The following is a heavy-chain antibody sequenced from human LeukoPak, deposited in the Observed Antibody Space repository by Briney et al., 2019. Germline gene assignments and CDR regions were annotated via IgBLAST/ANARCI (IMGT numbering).Heavy chain of an antibody. D-gene: IGHD6-6*01. Sequence: PGGSLRLSCAGSGFTFSSYSMNWVRQAPGKGLEWVANIKQDGSEKYYVDSVKGRFTISRDNAKNSLYLQMNSLRAEDTAVYYCARLPGGKYSSSSIDPWGQGTLVTVSS. J-gene: IGHJ5*02. CDR1: GFTFSSYS. CDR2: IKQDGSEK. V-gene: IGHV3-7*01. CDR3: ARLPGGKYSSSSIDP.